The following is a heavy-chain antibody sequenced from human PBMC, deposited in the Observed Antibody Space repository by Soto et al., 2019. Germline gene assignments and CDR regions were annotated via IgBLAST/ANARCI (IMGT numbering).Heavy chain of an antibody. V-gene: IGHV3-7*03. J-gene: IGHJ6*02. Sequence: GGSLRLSCAASGFTFSSYWMSWVRQAPGKGLEWVANIKQDGSEKYYVDSVKGRFTISRDNAKNSLYLQMNSLRAEDTAVYHCARGWMTTDYYYHGMDVWGQGTTVTVSS. D-gene: IGHD4-4*01. CDR2: IKQDGSEK. CDR1: GFTFSSYW. CDR3: ARGWMTTDYYYHGMDV.